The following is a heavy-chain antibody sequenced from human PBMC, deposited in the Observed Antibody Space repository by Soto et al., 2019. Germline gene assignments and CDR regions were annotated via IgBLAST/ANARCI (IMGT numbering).Heavy chain of an antibody. Sequence: LKISCKGSGYSFTSYWIGWVRQMPGKGLEWMGIIYPGDSDTRYSPSFQGQVTISADKSISTAYLQWSSLKASDTAMYYCARSIAAHYYYYGMDVWGQGTTVTVSS. CDR2: IYPGDSDT. CDR3: ARSIAAHYYYYGMDV. D-gene: IGHD6-6*01. V-gene: IGHV5-51*01. J-gene: IGHJ6*02. CDR1: GYSFTSYW.